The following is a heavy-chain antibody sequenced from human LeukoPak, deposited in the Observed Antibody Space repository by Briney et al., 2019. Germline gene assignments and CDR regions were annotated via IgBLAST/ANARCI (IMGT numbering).Heavy chain of an antibody. Sequence: GGSLRLSCAASGFTFSNYAMSWVRQAPGRGLEWVSAISGSGDYTNYADSVKGRFTISRDNAKNSLYLQMNSLRAEDTAVYYCARISWELAFDYWGQGTLVTVSS. CDR2: ISGSGDYT. CDR3: ARISWELAFDY. D-gene: IGHD1-26*01. CDR1: GFTFSNYA. V-gene: IGHV3-23*01. J-gene: IGHJ4*02.